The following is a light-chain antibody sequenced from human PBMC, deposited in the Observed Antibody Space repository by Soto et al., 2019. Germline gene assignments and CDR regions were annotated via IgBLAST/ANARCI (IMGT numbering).Light chain of an antibody. Sequence: DIQMTQSPSSLSASVGDRLTISCRASQRIGTSLNWFQQKPGEAPKFLIYGASSLQSGVPSRFSGSGSGTDFTLTISSVQPEDFATYYCQQSYIVPLSFGGGTTVDIK. V-gene: IGKV1-39*01. CDR3: QQSYIVPLS. CDR1: QRIGTS. CDR2: GAS. J-gene: IGKJ4*01.